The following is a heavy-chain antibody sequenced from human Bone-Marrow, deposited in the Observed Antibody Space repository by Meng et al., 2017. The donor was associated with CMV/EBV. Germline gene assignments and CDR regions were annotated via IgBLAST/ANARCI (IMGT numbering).Heavy chain of an antibody. V-gene: IGHV4-31*03. CDR3: VRHIIVVPGRGYGVDV. Sequence: LRLSCTVSGGSISIGGYYWSWIRQHPGKGLEWIGYIYYSGRTYYNPSLKSRVTISVDTSENQFSLKLSSVTAADTAVYYCVRHIIVVPGRGYGVDVWGQGTTVTVSS. CDR1: GGSISIGGYY. CDR2: IYYSGRT. D-gene: IGHD2-2*01. J-gene: IGHJ6*02.